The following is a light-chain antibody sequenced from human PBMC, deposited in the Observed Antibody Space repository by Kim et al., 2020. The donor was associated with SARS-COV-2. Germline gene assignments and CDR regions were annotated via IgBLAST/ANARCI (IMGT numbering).Light chain of an antibody. Sequence: QSALTQPASVSGSPGQSITISCTGTSSDVGGYNFVSWYQQHPGKAPKLMIYDVSNRPSGVSNCFSGSKSGNTASLTISGLQAEDEADYYCSSYTSSSTWVFGEGTQLTVL. CDR3: SSYTSSSTWV. CDR2: DVS. J-gene: IGLJ3*02. CDR1: SSDVGGYNF. V-gene: IGLV2-14*03.